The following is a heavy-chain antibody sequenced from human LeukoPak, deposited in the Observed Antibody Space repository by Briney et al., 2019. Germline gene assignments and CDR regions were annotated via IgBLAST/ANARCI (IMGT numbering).Heavy chain of an antibody. CDR1: GFTFSSYG. Sequence: GGSLRLSCAASGFTFSSYGMHWVRQAPGKGLEWVAFIRYDGSNKYYADSVKGRFTISRDNSKNTLYLQMKSLRTEDTAVYYCVNLKVADTFPYDALDIWGQGTMVTVSS. CDR2: IRYDGSNK. V-gene: IGHV3-30*02. D-gene: IGHD2/OR15-2a*01. J-gene: IGHJ3*02. CDR3: VNLKVADTFPYDALDI.